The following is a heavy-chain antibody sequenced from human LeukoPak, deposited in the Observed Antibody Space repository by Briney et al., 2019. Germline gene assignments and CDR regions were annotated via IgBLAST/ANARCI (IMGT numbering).Heavy chain of an antibody. V-gene: IGHV1-2*02. Sequence: ASVKLSCKASGYTFTGYYMHWVRQAPGQGLEWMGWINPNSGGTNYAQKFQGRVTMTRDTSISTAYVELSRLTSDDTAVYYCVPSGHYQYYFDYWGQGTLVTVSS. CDR2: INPNSGGT. J-gene: IGHJ4*02. CDR3: VPSGHYQYYFDY. CDR1: GYTFTGYY. D-gene: IGHD3-22*01.